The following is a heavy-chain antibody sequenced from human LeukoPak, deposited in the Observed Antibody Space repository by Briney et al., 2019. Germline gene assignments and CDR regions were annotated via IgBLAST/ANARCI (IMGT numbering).Heavy chain of an antibody. CDR2: IYYSGST. D-gene: IGHD3-22*01. V-gene: IGHV4-59*01. Sequence: SETLSLTCTVSGGSISSYYWSWHRQPPGKGLEWIGYIYYSGSTNYNPSLKSRVTISVDTSKNQFSLKLSSVTAADTAVYYCARDYDSSGYDAFDIWGQGTMVTVSS. J-gene: IGHJ3*02. CDR3: ARDYDSSGYDAFDI. CDR1: GGSISSYY.